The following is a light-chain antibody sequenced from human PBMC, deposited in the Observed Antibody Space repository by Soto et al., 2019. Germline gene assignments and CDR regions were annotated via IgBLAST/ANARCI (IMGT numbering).Light chain of an antibody. CDR3: QLYDSSPSFT. J-gene: IGKJ3*01. CDR1: QSVKSTY. V-gene: IGKV3-20*01. CDR2: GAS. Sequence: EIVLTQSPGTLSLSPGERATLSCRASQSVKSTYLAWYQQKPGQAPRLLIYGASSRATGIPDRFSGSGSGTVFTLTISRLKPEDFAVYYCQLYDSSPSFTFGPGTKVEIK.